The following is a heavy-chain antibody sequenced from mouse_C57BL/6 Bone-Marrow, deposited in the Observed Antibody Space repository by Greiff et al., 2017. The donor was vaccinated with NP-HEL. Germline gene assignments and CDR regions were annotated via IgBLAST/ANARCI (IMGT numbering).Heavy chain of an antibody. CDR2: ISAGGSYT. CDR1: GFTFSSYA. J-gene: IGHJ2*01. CDR3: ARDGYDFDY. V-gene: IGHV5-4*01. D-gene: IGHD2-2*01. Sequence: EVQLVESGGGLVKPGGSLKLSCAASGFTFSSYAMSWVRQTPEKRLEWVATISAGGSYTYYPDNVKGRFTISRDNAKNNLYLQMSHLKSEDTAMYYCARDGYDFDYWGQGTTLTVSA.